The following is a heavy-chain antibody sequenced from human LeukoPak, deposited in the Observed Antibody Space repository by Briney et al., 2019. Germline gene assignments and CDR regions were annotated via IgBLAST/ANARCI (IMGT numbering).Heavy chain of an antibody. D-gene: IGHD4-17*01. V-gene: IGHV4-4*07. Sequence: SETLSLTCTVSGGSISSYYWSWIRQPAGKGLEWIGRIYTSGSTNYNPSLKSRVTMSVDTSKNQFSLKLSSVTAADTAVYYCAREINSYGDYGGDWYFDLWGRGTPVAVSS. CDR2: IYTSGST. CDR1: GGSISSYY. CDR3: AREINSYGDYGGDWYFDL. J-gene: IGHJ2*01.